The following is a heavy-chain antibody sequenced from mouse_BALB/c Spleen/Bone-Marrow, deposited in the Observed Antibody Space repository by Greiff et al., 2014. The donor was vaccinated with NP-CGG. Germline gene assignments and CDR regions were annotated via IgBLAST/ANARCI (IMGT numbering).Heavy chain of an antibody. Sequence: EVQVVESGPELVKPGASMKISCKASDYSFTDYTMNWVKQSHGKNLEWIGLINPYNGGTSYNQKLKGKATLTVDKSSSTAYMELLSLTSEDSAVYYCARRDGNFYYAMDYWGQGTSVTVSS. V-gene: IGHV1-19*01. CDR1: DYSFTDYT. CDR2: INPYNGGT. D-gene: IGHD2-3*01. CDR3: ARRDGNFYYAMDY. J-gene: IGHJ4*01.